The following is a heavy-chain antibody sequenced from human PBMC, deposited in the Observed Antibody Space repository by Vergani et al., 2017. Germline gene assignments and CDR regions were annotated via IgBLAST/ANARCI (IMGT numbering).Heavy chain of an antibody. J-gene: IGHJ3*02. Sequence: EVQLLESGGGLVQPGGSLRLSCEASGFSFPGYAMSWVRQAPGKGLEWVGGIRSKAYGHATIYAASVKGRFTISRDDSKSIAYLQMNNLQTEDTAMYYCVRDQVTMLRGSDALDIWGQGTMVTVSS. D-gene: IGHD3-10*01. CDR3: VRDQVTMLRGSDALDI. CDR1: GFSFPGYA. CDR2: IRSKAYGHAT. V-gene: IGHV3-49*04.